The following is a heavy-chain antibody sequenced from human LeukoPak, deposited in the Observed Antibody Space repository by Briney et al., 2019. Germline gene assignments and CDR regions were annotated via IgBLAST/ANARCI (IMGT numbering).Heavy chain of an antibody. CDR3: ARGSGDIVVVPAAITSNWYFDL. CDR2: IYYSGST. J-gene: IGHJ2*01. D-gene: IGHD2-2*02. V-gene: IGHV4-59*01. Sequence: PSETLSLTCTVSGGSISSYYWSWIRQPPGKGLEWIGYIYYSGSTNYNPSLKSRVTISVDTSKNQFSLKLSSVTAADTAVYYCARGSGDIVVVPAAITSNWYFDLWGRGTLVTVSS. CDR1: GGSISSYY.